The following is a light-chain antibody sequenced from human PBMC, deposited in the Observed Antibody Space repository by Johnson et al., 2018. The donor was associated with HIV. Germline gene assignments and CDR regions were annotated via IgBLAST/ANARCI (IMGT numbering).Light chain of an antibody. Sequence: QSVLTQPPSVSAAPGQKVTVSCSGSSSNIENNFVSWYQQLPGTAPKLLIYEDNKRPSGIPDRFSGSKSGTSATLGITGLQTGDEADYYCGAWDGSLSVYVVGTWTKVTVL. CDR1: SSNIENNF. CDR3: GAWDGSLSVYV. CDR2: EDN. J-gene: IGLJ1*01. V-gene: IGLV1-51*02.